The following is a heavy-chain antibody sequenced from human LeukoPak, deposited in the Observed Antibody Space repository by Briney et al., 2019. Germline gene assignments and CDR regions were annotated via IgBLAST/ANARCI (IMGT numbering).Heavy chain of an antibody. V-gene: IGHV3-9*01. D-gene: IGHD6-19*01. CDR3: ARGNRDSSGFYYYYGMDV. J-gene: IGHJ6*02. CDR2: ISWDSKNI. Sequence: GRPLRLSCAASGFTFDDYAMFWVRQAPGKGLEWVSGISWDSKNIGYAASVKGRFTISRDNAKNSLHLQLSSLRAEDTAFYYCARGNRDSSGFYYYYGMDVWGQGTTVTVSS. CDR1: GFTFDDYA.